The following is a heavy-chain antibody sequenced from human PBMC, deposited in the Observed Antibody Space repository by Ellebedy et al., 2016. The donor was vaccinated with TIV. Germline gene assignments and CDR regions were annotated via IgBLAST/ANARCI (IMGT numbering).Heavy chain of an antibody. CDR3: ARGTVALQPLKYFDS. J-gene: IGHJ4*02. CDR1: GFTFSSYA. Sequence: ESLKISXAASGFTFSSYAMSWIRQPPGKGLEWIGEINHSGSTNYNPSLKSRVTISVDTSKNQFSLKLNSMTAGDTAVYYCARGTVALQPLKYFDSWGQGTLVTVSS. D-gene: IGHD6-19*01. CDR2: INHSGST. V-gene: IGHV4-34*01.